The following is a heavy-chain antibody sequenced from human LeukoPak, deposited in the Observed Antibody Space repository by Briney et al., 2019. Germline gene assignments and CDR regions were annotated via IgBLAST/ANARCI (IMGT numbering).Heavy chain of an antibody. J-gene: IGHJ2*01. CDR3: ARGGRSGWYFDL. CDR1: GFTFSSYD. D-gene: IGHD3-16*01. Sequence: GESLKISCKGSGFTFSSYDMHWVRQATGKGLEWVSAIGTAGDTYYPGSVKGRFTISRENAKNSLYLQMNSLRAGDTAVYYCARGGRSGWYFDLWGRGTLVTVSS. CDR2: IGTAGDT. V-gene: IGHV3-13*01.